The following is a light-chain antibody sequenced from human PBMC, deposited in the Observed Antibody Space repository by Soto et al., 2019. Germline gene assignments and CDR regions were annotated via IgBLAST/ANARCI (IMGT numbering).Light chain of an antibody. V-gene: IGKV3-15*01. J-gene: IGKJ2*01. CDR3: QQYNYWPPYT. Sequence: EIVMTQSPATLSVSPVERATLSCRASQSVSSNLAWYQQKPGQAPRLLIYGASTRATGIPARFSGSGSGTEFTLTISSLQSEDFSVYYCQQYNYWPPYTFGQGTKLEIK. CDR1: QSVSSN. CDR2: GAS.